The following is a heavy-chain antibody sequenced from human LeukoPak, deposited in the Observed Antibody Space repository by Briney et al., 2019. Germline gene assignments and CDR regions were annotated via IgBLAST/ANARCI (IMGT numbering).Heavy chain of an antibody. V-gene: IGHV3-23*01. J-gene: IGHJ4*02. Sequence: GGSLRLSCAASGFTFSSYAMTWVRQAPGKGLEWVSTISGSGVSTYYADSVKGRFTISRDNSKNTLYLQMNSLRAEDTVVYYCAKGGSSGGSWTFDYWGQGTLVTVSS. CDR3: AKGGSSGGSWTFDY. D-gene: IGHD2-15*01. CDR2: ISGSGVST. CDR1: GFTFSSYA.